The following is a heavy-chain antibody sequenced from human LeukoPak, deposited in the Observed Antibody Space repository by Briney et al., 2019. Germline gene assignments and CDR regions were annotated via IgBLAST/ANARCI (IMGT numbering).Heavy chain of an antibody. J-gene: IGHJ4*02. D-gene: IGHD2-2*01. CDR1: GFTFSSYR. V-gene: IGHV3-23*01. CDR2: ISGSGGST. Sequence: PGGSLRLSCAASGFTFSSYRMNWVRQAPGKGLEWVSAISGSGGSTYYADSVKGRFTISRDNSKNTLYLQMNSLRAEDTAVYYCAKDSVPAATYTYFDYWGQGTLVTVSS. CDR3: AKDSVPAATYTYFDY.